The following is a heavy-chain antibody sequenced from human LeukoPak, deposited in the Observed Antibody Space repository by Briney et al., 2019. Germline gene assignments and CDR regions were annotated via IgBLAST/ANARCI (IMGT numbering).Heavy chain of an antibody. J-gene: IGHJ6*03. CDR2: ISAGGGTT. V-gene: IGHV3-23*01. D-gene: IGHD6-19*01. Sequence: GGSLRLSCAASEFTFSSYAMTWVRQAPGKGLEWVSGISAGGGTTYYADSVKGRFTISRDNSKKTVYLQMNNLRAEDTAVYYCEKDISGWSHIYMVVWGKGATVTVSS. CDR3: EKDISGWSHIYMVV. CDR1: EFTFSSYA.